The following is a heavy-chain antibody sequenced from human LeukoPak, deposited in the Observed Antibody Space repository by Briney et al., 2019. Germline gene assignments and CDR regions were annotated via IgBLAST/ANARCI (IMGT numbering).Heavy chain of an antibody. CDR3: ARDVAPALRIMITFGGGFDY. V-gene: IGHV1-2*02. Sequence: GASMKVSCKASGYTFTGYYMHWVRQAPGQGLEWMGWINPNSGGTNYAQKFQGRVTMTRDTSISTAYMELSRLRSDDTAVYYCARDVAPALRIMITFGGGFDYWGQGTLVTVSS. CDR1: GYTFTGYY. J-gene: IGHJ4*02. D-gene: IGHD3-16*01. CDR2: INPNSGGT.